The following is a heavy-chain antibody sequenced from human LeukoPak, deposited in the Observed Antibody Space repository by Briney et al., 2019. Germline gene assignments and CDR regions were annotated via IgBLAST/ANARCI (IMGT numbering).Heavy chain of an antibody. CDR3: ARGDMVYYYDSSGYYLYY. Sequence: GASVKVSCKASGYTFTSYDINWVRQATGQGLEWMGWMNPNSGNTGYAQKFQGRVTMTRNTSISTAYMELSSLRSEDTAVYYCARGDMVYYYDSSGYYLYYWGQGTLVTVSS. V-gene: IGHV1-8*01. D-gene: IGHD3-22*01. J-gene: IGHJ4*02. CDR2: MNPNSGNT. CDR1: GYTFTSYD.